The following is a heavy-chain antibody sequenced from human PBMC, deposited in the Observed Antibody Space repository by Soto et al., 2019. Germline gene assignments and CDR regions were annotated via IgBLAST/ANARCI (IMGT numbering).Heavy chain of an antibody. D-gene: IGHD2-2*01. V-gene: IGHV3-30*18. CDR2: ITYDGSNR. Sequence: GGSLRLSCAASGFTFSYYGLHWVRHAPGKGLEWVAGITYDGSNRYYGDSVKGRFSISRDNPNNTLYLQMNSLRDEDTAVYYCAKGGRIPTSSVDYWGQGTLVTVSS. CDR3: AKGGRIPTSSVDY. J-gene: IGHJ4*02. CDR1: GFTFSYYG.